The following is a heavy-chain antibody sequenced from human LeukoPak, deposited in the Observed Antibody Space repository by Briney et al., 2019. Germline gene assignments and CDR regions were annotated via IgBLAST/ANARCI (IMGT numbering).Heavy chain of an antibody. CDR1: GFIFSTYP. V-gene: IGHV3-23*01. CDR3: AKENPVGGTNYFDY. D-gene: IGHD1-26*01. CDR2: ITGSGDST. Sequence: GGALRLSCAASGFIFSTYPMSWVRQAPGKGLEWVSAITGSGDSTFYADSVKGRCTISRDNSKNTLSLQMNTLRAEDTAVYYCAKENPVGGTNYFDYWGQGTLVTVSS. J-gene: IGHJ4*02.